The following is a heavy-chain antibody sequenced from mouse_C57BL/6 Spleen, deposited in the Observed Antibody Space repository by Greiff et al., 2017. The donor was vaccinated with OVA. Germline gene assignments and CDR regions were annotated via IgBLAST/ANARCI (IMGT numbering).Heavy chain of an antibody. CDR1: GYTFTTYP. V-gene: IGHV1-47*01. D-gene: IGHD1-1*01. CDR2: FHPYNDDT. Sequence: QVQLQQSGAELVKPGASVKMSCKASGYTFTTYPIEWMKQNHGKSLEWIGNFHPYNDDTKYNEKFKGKATLTVEKSSSTVYLELSRLTSDYSAVYYCARRVYYYGSSGGYYAMDYWGQGTSVTVSS. CDR3: ARRVYYYGSSGGYYAMDY. J-gene: IGHJ4*01.